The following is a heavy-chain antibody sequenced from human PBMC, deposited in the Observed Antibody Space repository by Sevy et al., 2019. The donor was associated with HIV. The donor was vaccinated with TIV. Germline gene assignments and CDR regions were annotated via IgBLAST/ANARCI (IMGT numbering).Heavy chain of an antibody. CDR2: IKQDGSER. D-gene: IGHD3-22*01. CDR3: ARKYDSSGYFDY. V-gene: IGHV3-7*03. CDR1: GFSFSWYW. Sequence: GGSLRLSCAASGFSFSWYWMSWVRQSPEKGLEWVANIKQDGSERNYVDSVKGRFTISRDDSKNSLYLQLNTLRAEDTAIYYGARKYDSSGYFDYWGQGTLVTVSS. J-gene: IGHJ4*02.